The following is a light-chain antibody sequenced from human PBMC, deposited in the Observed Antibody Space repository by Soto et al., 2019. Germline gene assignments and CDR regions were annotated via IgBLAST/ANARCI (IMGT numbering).Light chain of an antibody. Sequence: QSALTQPPSVSGSPGQSVAISCSGTSSDVGSYNRVSWYQQPTGTAPKLMIYDVSNRPSGVPDRFSGSKSANTASLTISGLQAEYEADYYCSSFTTNSTYVFGTGTKLTVL. J-gene: IGLJ1*01. CDR2: DVS. CDR1: SSDVGSYNR. V-gene: IGLV2-18*02. CDR3: SSFTTNSTYV.